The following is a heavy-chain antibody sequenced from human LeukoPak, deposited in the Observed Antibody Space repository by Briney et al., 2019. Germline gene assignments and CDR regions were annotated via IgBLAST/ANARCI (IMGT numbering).Heavy chain of an antibody. Sequence: PGRSLRLSCAAPGFTFNSYGMHWVRQAPGKGLEWVAVIWYDGSHQYYIDSVRGRFTISRDNSKNTLDLQMNSLRGEDTAVYYCARSAYYDLYYMDVWGKGTTVTVSS. J-gene: IGHJ6*03. V-gene: IGHV3-33*01. CDR3: ARSAYYDLYYMDV. CDR2: IWYDGSHQ. CDR1: GFTFNSYG.